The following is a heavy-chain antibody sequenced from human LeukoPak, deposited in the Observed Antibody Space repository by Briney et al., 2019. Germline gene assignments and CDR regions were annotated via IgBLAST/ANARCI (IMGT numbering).Heavy chain of an antibody. D-gene: IGHD6-13*01. CDR2: ISYDGSNK. CDR3: ARGHIAAAG. J-gene: IGHJ4*02. CDR1: GFTFSSYA. Sequence: PGGSLRLSCAASGFTFSSYAMHWVRQAPGKGLEWVAVISYDGSNKYYADSVKGRFTISRDNSKNTLYLQMNSLRVEDTAVYYCARGHIAAAGWGQGTLVTVSS. V-gene: IGHV3-30-3*01.